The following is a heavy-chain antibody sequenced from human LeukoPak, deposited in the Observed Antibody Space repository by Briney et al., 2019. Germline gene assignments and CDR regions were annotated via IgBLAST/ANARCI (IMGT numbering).Heavy chain of an antibody. Sequence: GTFPRPSSASAGSTISNNAIRWGRQAPAERPEWLAGITYDGGSTFYAGSVKGRFTISRDNARDTLYLQMNGLTPEDTAVYYCARESRDYIPAYWGQGTLVTVSS. CDR2: ITYDGGST. CDR3: ARESRDYIPAY. D-gene: IGHD4-11*01. V-gene: IGHV3-30*01. CDR1: GSTISNNA. J-gene: IGHJ4*02.